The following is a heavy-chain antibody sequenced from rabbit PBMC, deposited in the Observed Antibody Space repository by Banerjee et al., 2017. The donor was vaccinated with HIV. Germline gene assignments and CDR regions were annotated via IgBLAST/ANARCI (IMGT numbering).Heavy chain of an antibody. V-gene: IGHV1S40*01. CDR2: IDGGSSGST. D-gene: IGHD7-1*01. Sequence: QSLEESGGDLVKPGASLTLTCTASGFSFSSSYYMCWVRQAPGKGLEWIACIDGGSSGSTYYASWAKGRFTISKTSSTTVTLQVTSLTAADTATYFCARYGSGRYAGYDLWGPGTLVTVS. CDR1: GFSFSSSYY. J-gene: IGHJ4*01. CDR3: ARYGSGRYAGYDL.